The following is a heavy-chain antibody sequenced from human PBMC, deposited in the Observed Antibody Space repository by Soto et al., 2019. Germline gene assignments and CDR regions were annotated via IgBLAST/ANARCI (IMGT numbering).Heavy chain of an antibody. V-gene: IGHV3-23*01. CDR3: AAPGSPLDY. Sequence: PGVSLRPSSAASGFTFSSDPLSWVRQAPGKGLEWVSATSGSGGSTYYADSVKGRFTISTDNSKNTPYLQMYSLRAEDMAVDYCAAPGSPLDYWGEGTLVTVSS. CDR1: GFTFSSDP. J-gene: IGHJ4*02. CDR2: TSGSGGST.